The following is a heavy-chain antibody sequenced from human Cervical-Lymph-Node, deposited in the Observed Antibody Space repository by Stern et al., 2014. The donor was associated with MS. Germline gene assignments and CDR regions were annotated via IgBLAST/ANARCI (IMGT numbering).Heavy chain of an antibody. D-gene: IGHD2-8*01. V-gene: IGHV3-30*03. J-gene: IGHJ4*02. CDR2: IAYDGNHK. Sequence: VQLVESGGAVVQPGRSLRLSCAASGFTFSSYGMHLVRQAPGKGLEWVTVIAYDGNHKYYAASVKSRFTISRDNSKNTLHLQMNSVTPDDTAIYYCARDYEDTSMLFDHWGQGTLVTVSS. CDR3: ARDYEDTSMLFDH. CDR1: GFTFSSYG.